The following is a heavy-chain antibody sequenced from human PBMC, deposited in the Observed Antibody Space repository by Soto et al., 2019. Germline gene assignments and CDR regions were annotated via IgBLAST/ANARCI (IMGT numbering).Heavy chain of an antibody. V-gene: IGHV3-9*01. CDR3: AKGQAVSGVVAAMPFDY. D-gene: IGHD2-15*01. Sequence: EVQLVESGGGLVQPGRSLRLSCAASGFTFDDYAMHWVRQAPGKGLEWVSGISWNSGSIGYADSVKGRFTISRDNAKNSLYLQMNRLRAEDTALYYCAKGQAVSGVVAAMPFDYWGQGTLVTVSS. CDR1: GFTFDDYA. CDR2: ISWNSGSI. J-gene: IGHJ4*02.